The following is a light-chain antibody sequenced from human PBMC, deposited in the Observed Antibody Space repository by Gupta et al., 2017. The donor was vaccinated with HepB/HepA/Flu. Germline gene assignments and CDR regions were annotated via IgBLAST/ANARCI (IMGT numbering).Light chain of an antibody. CDR2: AAS. Sequence: DNQMTQSPSSVSASLGDRVTITCRASHGRSTRLDWYQQKPGKAPKLRIYAASSLQSGVPSRFSGSGSGTDCTLTINSLQPEDFGTYYGQQANKLPFTCGHGTKVDFK. CDR3: QQANKLPFT. J-gene: IGKJ3*01. V-gene: IGKV1D-12*01. CDR1: HGRSTR.